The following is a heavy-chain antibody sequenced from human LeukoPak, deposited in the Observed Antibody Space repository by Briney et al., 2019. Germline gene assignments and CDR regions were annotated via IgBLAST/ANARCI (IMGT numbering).Heavy chain of an antibody. J-gene: IGHJ4*02. CDR1: GFTFSSYG. D-gene: IGHD6-19*01. CDR2: ISGSGGST. V-gene: IGHV3-23*01. CDR3: ARERPPYCSGSSCRYFDY. Sequence: GGSLRLSCVASGFTFSSYGMTWVRQAPGKGLEWVSAISGSGGSTYYADSVRGRFTISRDNAENSVDLQMNSLRPEDTGIYYCARERPPYCSGSSCRYFDYWGQGTLVTVAS.